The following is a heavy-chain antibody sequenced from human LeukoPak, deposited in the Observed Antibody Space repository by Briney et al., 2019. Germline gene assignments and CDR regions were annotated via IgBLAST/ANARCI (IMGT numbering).Heavy chain of an antibody. D-gene: IGHD5-18*01. V-gene: IGHV3-48*02. Sequence: GGSLRLSCAASGFTFSSYSMNWVRQAPGKGLEWVSYISSSSSTIYYADSVKGRFTISRDNAKDSLYLQMNSLRDEDTAVYYCARAGIRIQLWLIDYFDYWGQGTLVTVSS. CDR1: GFTFSSYS. J-gene: IGHJ4*02. CDR3: ARAGIRIQLWLIDYFDY. CDR2: ISSSSSTI.